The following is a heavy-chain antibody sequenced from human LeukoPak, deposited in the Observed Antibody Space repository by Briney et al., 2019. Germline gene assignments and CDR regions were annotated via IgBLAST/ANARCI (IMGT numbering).Heavy chain of an antibody. V-gene: IGHV4-30-2*01. CDR2: IYHSGST. Sequence: SETLSLTCAVSGGSISSGGYSWSWIRQPPGKGLEWIGYIYHSGSTYYNPSLKSRVTISVDRSKNQFSLKLSSVTAADTAVYYCARGRRWNYHFDYWGQGTLVTVSS. J-gene: IGHJ4*02. D-gene: IGHD1-7*01. CDR1: GGSISSGGYS. CDR3: ARGRRWNYHFDY.